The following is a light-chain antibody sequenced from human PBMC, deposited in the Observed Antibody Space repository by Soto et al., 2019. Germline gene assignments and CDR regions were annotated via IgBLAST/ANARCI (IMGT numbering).Light chain of an antibody. CDR1: QSLVHSDGGTY. Sequence: DVVLTQSPLSSPVTLGQPASISCKSTQSLVHSDGGTYLSWLQQRPGQPPRLLIYRISNRFSAVPDRFSGSGAGTDFTLRISRVETEDVGVYYCMQETHFPRTFGQGTRVEIK. CDR2: RIS. CDR3: MQETHFPRT. J-gene: IGKJ1*01. V-gene: IGKV2-24*01.